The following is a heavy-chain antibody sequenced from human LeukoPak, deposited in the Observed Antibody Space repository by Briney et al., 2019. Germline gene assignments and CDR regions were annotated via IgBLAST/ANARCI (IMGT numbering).Heavy chain of an antibody. Sequence: GESLRLSCAASGFTFTDYSMNWVRQAPGKGLEWVTEISFDGRKKTYVDSVKGRFTISRDSPKNTVYLQMDSLRAEDTAVYYCARGAEKILSFGEYPSDAFDIWGQGTMVSVTS. D-gene: IGHD3-10*01. J-gene: IGHJ3*02. CDR2: ISFDGRKK. V-gene: IGHV3-30*03. CDR1: GFTFTDYS. CDR3: ARGAEKILSFGEYPSDAFDI.